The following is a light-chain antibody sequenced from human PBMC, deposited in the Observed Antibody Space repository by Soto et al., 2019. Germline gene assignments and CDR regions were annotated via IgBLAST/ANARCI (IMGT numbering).Light chain of an antibody. CDR1: QSVSSH. CDR3: QQYGSSPIT. J-gene: IGKJ5*01. V-gene: IGKV3-20*01. CDR2: DAS. Sequence: EIVLTQSPATLSLSPGERATVSCRASQSVSSHLAWYQQKRGQAPRLLIYDASSRASGIPDRFSGSGSGTDFTLTISRLEPEDFAVYYCQQYGSSPITFGQGTRLEIK.